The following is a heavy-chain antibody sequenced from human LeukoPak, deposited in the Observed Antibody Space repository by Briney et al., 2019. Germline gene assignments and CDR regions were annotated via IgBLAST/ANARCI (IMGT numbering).Heavy chain of an antibody. V-gene: IGHV3-23*01. J-gene: IGHJ4*02. CDR1: GFTFSNYA. D-gene: IGHD4-17*01. Sequence: GGSLRLSCAVSGFTFSNYAMVWVRQAPGKGLDWVSSISAGGVTPNADSVKGRFTISRDNSKNTLYLQMNSLRAEDTAMYYCAKAARTTVTYSFDSWGQGTLVTVSS. CDR3: AKAARTTVTYSFDS. CDR2: ISAGGVT.